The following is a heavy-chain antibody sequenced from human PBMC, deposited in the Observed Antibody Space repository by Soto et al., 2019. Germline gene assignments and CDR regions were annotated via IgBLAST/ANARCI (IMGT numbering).Heavy chain of an antibody. Sequence: QLQLQESGSGLVKPSQTLSLTCAVSGGSISSGGYSWSWIRQPPGKGLEWIGYIYHSGSTYYNPPLKSRVAISVDGSKNQFSLRRSSVTAADTAVYYCARVAWSTSYGPPANDAFDIWGQGTMVTVSS. V-gene: IGHV4-30-2*01. J-gene: IGHJ3*02. CDR1: GGSISSGGYS. CDR2: IYHSGST. CDR3: ARVAWSTSYGPPANDAFDI. D-gene: IGHD4-17*01.